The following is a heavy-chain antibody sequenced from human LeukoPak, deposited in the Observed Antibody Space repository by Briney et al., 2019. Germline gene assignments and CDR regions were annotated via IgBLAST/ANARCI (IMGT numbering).Heavy chain of an antibody. Sequence: GGSLRLSCAGSGFTFSPYWMSWVRQVPGKGLEWVANIKQDGSEKYYVDSVKGRFAISRDNAKNSLYLQMNSLRAEDTAVYYCARDGDVSGYSDWGQGTPVTVSS. CDR1: GFTFSPYW. V-gene: IGHV3-7*01. CDR2: IKQDGSEK. CDR3: ARDGDVSGYSD. D-gene: IGHD3-22*01. J-gene: IGHJ4*02.